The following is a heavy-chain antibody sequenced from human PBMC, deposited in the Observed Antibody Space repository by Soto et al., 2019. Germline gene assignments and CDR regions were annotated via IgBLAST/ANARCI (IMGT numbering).Heavy chain of an antibody. CDR2: MNPNSGNT. CDR3: ARGQPEIVVVVAARGWFDP. J-gene: IGHJ5*02. Sequence: ASVKVSYKASGYTFTSYDINWVRQATGQGLEWMGWMNPNSGNTGYAQKFQGRVTMTRNTSISTAYMELSSLRSEDTAVYYCARGQPEIVVVVAARGWFDPWGQGTLVTVSS. D-gene: IGHD2-15*01. CDR1: GYTFTSYD. V-gene: IGHV1-8*01.